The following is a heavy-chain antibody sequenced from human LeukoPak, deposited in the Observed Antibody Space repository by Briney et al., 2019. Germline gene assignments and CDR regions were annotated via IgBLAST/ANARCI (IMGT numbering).Heavy chain of an antibody. Sequence: SETLSLTCSLSGDTLSTYYWNWIRQTPGRGLEGIGHISLGNTEYNPSLKSRVTISVDTSKNEFYLRLTSVTAADTALYFCARDKRHSYGKYFDPWSQGTLVSVSS. CDR3: ARDKRHSYGKYFDP. D-gene: IGHD5-18*01. CDR2: ISLGNT. CDR1: GDTLSTYY. V-gene: IGHV4-59*12. J-gene: IGHJ4*02.